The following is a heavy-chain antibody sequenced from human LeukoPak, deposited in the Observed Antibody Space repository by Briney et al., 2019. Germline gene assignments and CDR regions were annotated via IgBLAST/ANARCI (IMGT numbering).Heavy chain of an antibody. CDR1: RFTFSNNW. CDR3: ARDGSAYYDILTGYSNYMDV. Sequence: GGSLRLSCAASRFTFSNNWMSWVRQAPGKGLEWVANIKQDGSKKNYVDSVKGRFIISRDNAKNSLYLQVNSLRAEDTAVYYCARDGSAYYDILTGYSNYMDVWGKGTTVTISS. J-gene: IGHJ6*03. CDR2: IKQDGSKK. V-gene: IGHV3-7*01. D-gene: IGHD3-9*01.